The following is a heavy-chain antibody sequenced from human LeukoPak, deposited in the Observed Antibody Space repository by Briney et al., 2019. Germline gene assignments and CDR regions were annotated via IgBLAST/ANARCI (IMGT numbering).Heavy chain of an antibody. CDR2: IYYSGST. CDR3: ARSYYDSSVTPFDY. CDR1: GGSISSGGYY. J-gene: IGHJ4*02. D-gene: IGHD3-22*01. Sequence: PSETLSLTCTVSGGSISSGGYYWSWIRQHPGKGLEWIGYIYYSGSTYYNPSLKSRVTISVDTSKNQFSLKLSSVTAADTAVYYCARSYYDSSVTPFDYWGQGTLVTVSS. V-gene: IGHV4-31*03.